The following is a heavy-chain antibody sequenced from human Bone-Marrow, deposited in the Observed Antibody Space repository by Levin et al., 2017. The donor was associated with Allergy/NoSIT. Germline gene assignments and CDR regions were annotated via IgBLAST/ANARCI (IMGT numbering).Heavy chain of an antibody. CDR3: ARDNLPSYSPQSFLDAFDI. Sequence: GASVKVSCKASGYSFSNYGISWVRQAPGQGLEWMGWISPYNDKTSYVWSLQGRVTMTADRSTSTAYMELRSLRSDDTALYYCARDNLPSYSPQSFLDAFDIWGQGTMVTVSS. V-gene: IGHV1-18*01. J-gene: IGHJ3*02. CDR2: ISPYNDKT. CDR1: GYSFSNYG. D-gene: IGHD6-13*01.